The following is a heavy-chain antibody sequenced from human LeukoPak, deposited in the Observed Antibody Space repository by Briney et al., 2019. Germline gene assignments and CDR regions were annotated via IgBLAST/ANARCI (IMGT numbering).Heavy chain of an antibody. Sequence: PGGSLRLSCAASAFIVRTNYMSWVPQAPGKGLQWVSVIYSGGTKRYADSVRGRSTISRDNSKNTLYLQMNSLRAEDTAMYYCARAVPHMYYDDSSGYYGDAFDIWGQGTWVTVSS. CDR3: ARAVPHMYYDDSSGYYGDAFDI. J-gene: IGHJ3*02. CDR2: IYSGGTK. CDR1: AFIVRTNY. D-gene: IGHD3-22*01. V-gene: IGHV3-53*01.